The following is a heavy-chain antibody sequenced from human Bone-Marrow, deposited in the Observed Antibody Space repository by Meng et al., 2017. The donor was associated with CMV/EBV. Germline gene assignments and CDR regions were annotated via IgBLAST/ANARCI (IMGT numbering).Heavy chain of an antibody. V-gene: IGHV1-2*02. CDR2: INPNSGGT. D-gene: IGHD3-3*01. Sequence: ASVKVSCKASGYTFIGYYMHWVRQAPGQGLEWMGWINPNSGGTNYAQKFQGRVTLTSDTSISTAYMELSRLKSDDTAVFFCARLFHTTLGTNYYYGMDVWGQGTTVTVSS. CDR3: ARLFHTTLGTNYYYGMDV. J-gene: IGHJ6*02. CDR1: GYTFIGYY.